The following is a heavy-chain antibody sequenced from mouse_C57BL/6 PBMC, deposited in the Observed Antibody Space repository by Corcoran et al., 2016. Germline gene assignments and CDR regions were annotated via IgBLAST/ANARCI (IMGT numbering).Heavy chain of an antibody. D-gene: IGHD1-1*01. CDR2: INPNNGGT. CDR3: ARRIGSTYWYVVV. J-gene: IGHJ1*03. Sequence: EVQLQQSGPELVKPGASVKISCKASGYTFTDYYMNWVKQRHGKSLEWIGDINPNNGGTSSNQKFKGKATLTVDKSSSTAYMELLSLTSEDSAVEYCARRIGSTYWYVVVWGTGTTVTVSS. V-gene: IGHV1-26*01. CDR1: GYTFTDYY.